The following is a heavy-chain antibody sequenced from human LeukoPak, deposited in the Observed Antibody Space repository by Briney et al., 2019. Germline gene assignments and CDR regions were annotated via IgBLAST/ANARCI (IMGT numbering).Heavy chain of an antibody. Sequence: GGSLRLSCAASGFTFSSYGMHWVRQAPGKGLEWVAVIWYDGSRKYYADSVKGRFTISRDNSKNTLYLQMNSLRAEDTAVYYCARDLGLGYYGSGSYYNEFDYWGQGTLVTVSS. D-gene: IGHD3-10*01. CDR2: IWYDGSRK. CDR3: ARDLGLGYYGSGSYYNEFDY. J-gene: IGHJ4*02. CDR1: GFTFSSYG. V-gene: IGHV3-33*01.